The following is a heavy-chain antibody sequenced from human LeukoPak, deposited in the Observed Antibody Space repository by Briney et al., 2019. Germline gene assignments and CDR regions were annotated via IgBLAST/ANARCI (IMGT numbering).Heavy chain of an antibody. CDR1: GFTFSSYW. J-gene: IGHJ4*02. Sequence: GSLRLSCAASGFTFSSYWMSWVRQPPGKGLEWIGEINHSGSTNDNPSLKSRVTISVDTSKNQCSLKLSSVTAADTAVYYCASLGTGDRVYWGQGTLVTVSS. V-gene: IGHV4-34*01. CDR2: INHSGST. D-gene: IGHD7-27*01. CDR3: ASLGTGDRVY.